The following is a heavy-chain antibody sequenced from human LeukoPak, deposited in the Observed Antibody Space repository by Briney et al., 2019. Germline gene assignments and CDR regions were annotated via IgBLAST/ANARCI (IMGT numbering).Heavy chain of an antibody. CDR2: INHSGST. CDR1: GGSFSGYY. Sequence: SETLSLTCAVYGGSFSGYYWSWIRQPPGKGLEWIGEINHSGSTNYNPSLKSRVTISVDTSKNQFSLKLSSVTAADTAVYYCARIRTNWGLYYFDYWGQGTLVAVSS. D-gene: IGHD7-27*01. J-gene: IGHJ4*02. CDR3: ARIRTNWGLYYFDY. V-gene: IGHV4-34*01.